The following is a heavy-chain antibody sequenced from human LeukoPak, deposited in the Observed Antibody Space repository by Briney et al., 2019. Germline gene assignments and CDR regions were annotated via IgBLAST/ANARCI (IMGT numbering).Heavy chain of an antibody. CDR2: IWGSGDYT. CDR3: AKDPNGDYVGAFDV. Sequence: GGSLRLXCAASGFTFSNYAMTWVRRAPGKGLEWVSSIWGSGDYTNYADSVRGRVTISRDRTKSTLFLQLNSLRVDDTAVYYCAKDPNGDYVGAFDVWGQGIMVTVSS. CDR1: GFTFSNYA. D-gene: IGHD4-23*01. J-gene: IGHJ3*01. V-gene: IGHV3-23*01.